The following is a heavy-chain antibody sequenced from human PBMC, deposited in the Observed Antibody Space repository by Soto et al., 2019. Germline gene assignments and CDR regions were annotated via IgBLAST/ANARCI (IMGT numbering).Heavy chain of an antibody. CDR1: GGSITSYY. Sequence: QVKLQESGPGLVKPLETLSLTCTVPGGSITSYYWSRVRQPPGKGLEWIGYIYYNGNINYNPSLKSRLTISLDTSKNQFSLRLSSVTAADTAVYYCATGRVYFGSEYWGQGTLVTVSS. V-gene: IGHV4-59*01. CDR3: ATGRVYFGSEY. D-gene: IGHD3-10*01. J-gene: IGHJ4*02. CDR2: IYYNGNI.